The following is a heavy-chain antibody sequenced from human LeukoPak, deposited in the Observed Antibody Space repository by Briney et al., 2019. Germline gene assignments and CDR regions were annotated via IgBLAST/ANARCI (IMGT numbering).Heavy chain of an antibody. D-gene: IGHD6-25*01. V-gene: IGHV1-8*03. Sequence: ASVKVSCKASGYTFTSYDINWVRQATGQGLEWMGWINPNSGNTGYAQKFQGRVTITRNTSISTAYMELSSLRSEDTAVYYCARGRRLAAATYYFDYWGQGTLVTVSS. J-gene: IGHJ4*02. CDR1: GYTFTSYD. CDR2: INPNSGNT. CDR3: ARGRRLAAATYYFDY.